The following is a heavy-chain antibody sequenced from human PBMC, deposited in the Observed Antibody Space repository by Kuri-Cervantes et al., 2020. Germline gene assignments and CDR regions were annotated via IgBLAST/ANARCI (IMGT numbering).Heavy chain of an antibody. D-gene: IGHD3-22*01. J-gene: IGHJ6*02. CDR2: IYYSGST. Sequence: SETLSLTCTVSGGSISSSSYYWGWIRQPPGKGLEWIGSIYYSGSTYYNPSLKSRVTISVDTSKNQFSLQLNSVTPEDTAVYYCARGVWLSNYYYYGMDVWGQGTTVTVSS. CDR3: ARGVWLSNYYYYGMDV. V-gene: IGHV4-39*07. CDR1: GGSISSSSYY.